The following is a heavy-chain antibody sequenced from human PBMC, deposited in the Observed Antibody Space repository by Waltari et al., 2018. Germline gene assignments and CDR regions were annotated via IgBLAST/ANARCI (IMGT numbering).Heavy chain of an antibody. CDR3: AHRRAPWECDY. CDR2: IYWNDDK. CDR1: GFSLSTSGVG. D-gene: IGHD1-26*01. V-gene: IGHV2-5*01. J-gene: IGHJ4*02. Sequence: QITLKESGPTLVKPTQTLTLTCTFSGFSLSTSGVGVGWIRQPPGKALEWLALIYWNDDKRYSQSLKSRLTSTKEPAKTQVFLTMTNMDPVDTAKYYCAHRRAPWECDYRGQGTLVTVSS.